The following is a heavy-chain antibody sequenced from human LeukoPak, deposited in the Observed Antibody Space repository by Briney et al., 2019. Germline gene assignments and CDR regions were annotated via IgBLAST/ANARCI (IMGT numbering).Heavy chain of an antibody. CDR2: IKQDGSEK. D-gene: IGHD3-22*01. V-gene: IGHV3-7*01. CDR1: GFTFSSYW. J-gene: IGHJ4*02. CDR3: ARDMYYYDSSGSNDY. Sequence: GGSLRLSCAAPGFTFSSYWMSWVRQAPGKGLEWVATIKQDGSEKYYVDSVKGRFTISRDNAKNSLYLQMNSLRAEDTAVYYCARDMYYYDSSGSNDYWGQGTLVTVSS.